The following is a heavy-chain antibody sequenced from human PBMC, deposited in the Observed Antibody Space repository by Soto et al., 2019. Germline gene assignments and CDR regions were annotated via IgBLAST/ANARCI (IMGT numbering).Heavy chain of an antibody. V-gene: IGHV3-48*02. D-gene: IGHD2-2*02. J-gene: IGHJ4*02. Sequence: GGSLRLSCAASGFTFSSYGMNWVRQAPGKGLEWVSYISDSSSTIYYADSVKGRFTISRDNAKNSLYLQMNSLRDEDTAVYFCARPRPAYTKVFDYWGQGTLVTVSS. CDR2: ISDSSSTI. CDR1: GFTFSSYG. CDR3: ARPRPAYTKVFDY.